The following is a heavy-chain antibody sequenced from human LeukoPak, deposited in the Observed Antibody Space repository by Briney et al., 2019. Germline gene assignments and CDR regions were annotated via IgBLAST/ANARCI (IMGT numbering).Heavy chain of an antibody. D-gene: IGHD6-13*01. CDR3: ARDLPIAAAGSSV. J-gene: IGHJ6*02. CDR2: IYSGGST. V-gene: IGHV3-53*01. CDR1: GFTVSSNY. Sequence: GGSLRLSCAASGFTVSSNYMSWVRQAPGKGLEWASVIYSGGSTYYADSVKGRFTISRDNSKNTLYLQMNSLRAEDTAVYYCARDLPIAAAGSSVWGQGTTVTVSS.